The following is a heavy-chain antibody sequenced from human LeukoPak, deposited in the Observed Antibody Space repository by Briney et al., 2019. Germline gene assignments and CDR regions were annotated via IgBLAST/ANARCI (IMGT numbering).Heavy chain of an antibody. V-gene: IGHV3-66*04. CDR2: IYSGGST. CDR1: GFTFSSNY. J-gene: IGHJ6*02. CDR3: ARHGSGSYLPYYYYYGMDV. D-gene: IGHD3-10*01. Sequence: PGRSLRLSCAASGFTFSSNYMSWVRQAPGKGLEWVSVIYSGGSTYYADSVKGRFTISRDNSKNTLYLQMNSLRAEDTAVYYCARHGSGSYLPYYYYYGMDVWGQGTTVTVSS.